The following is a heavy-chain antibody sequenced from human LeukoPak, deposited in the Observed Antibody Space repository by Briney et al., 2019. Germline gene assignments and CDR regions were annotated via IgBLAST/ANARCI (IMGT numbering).Heavy chain of an antibody. J-gene: IGHJ4*02. CDR2: ISYDGSNK. Sequence: GGSLRLSCAASGFTFSSYGMHWVRQAPGKGLEWVAVISYDGSNKYYADSVKGRFTISRENSKNTLYLQMNSLRAEDTAVYYCSNSGYDKGGFDYWGQGTLVTVSS. D-gene: IGHD5-12*01. CDR1: GFTFSSYG. CDR3: SNSGYDKGGFDY. V-gene: IGHV3-30*18.